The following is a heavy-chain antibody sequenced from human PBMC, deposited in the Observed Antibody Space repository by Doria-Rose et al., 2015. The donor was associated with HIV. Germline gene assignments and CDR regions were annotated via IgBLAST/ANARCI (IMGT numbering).Heavy chain of an antibody. CDR2: IFSCDER. Sequence: QESGPVLVKPTETLTLTCTVSGVSLSSPGMGVSWIRQPPGEALEWLANIFSCDERSYTTSLQSRPTISRGTAKRQVVLTMTDMDPVDTATYYCARIKSSRWYHKSYFDFWGQGTLVIVSA. J-gene: IGHJ4*02. V-gene: IGHV2-26*01. CDR3: ARIKSSRWYHKSYFDF. CDR1: GVSLSSPGMG. D-gene: IGHD6-13*01.